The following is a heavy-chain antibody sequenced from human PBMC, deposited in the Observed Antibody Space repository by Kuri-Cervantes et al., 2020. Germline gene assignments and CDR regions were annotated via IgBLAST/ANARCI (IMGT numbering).Heavy chain of an antibody. Sequence: SETLSLTCAVSGGSISSSNWWSGVRQPPGKGLWWIGEINHSGSTNYNPSLASRVTIPVDTSKNQFSLKLSSVPAADTAVYYCARGRQNYYHYMDVWGKGTTVTVSS. J-gene: IGHJ6*03. V-gene: IGHV4-4*02. CDR1: GGSISSSNW. CDR3: ARGRQNYYHYMDV. CDR2: INHSGST.